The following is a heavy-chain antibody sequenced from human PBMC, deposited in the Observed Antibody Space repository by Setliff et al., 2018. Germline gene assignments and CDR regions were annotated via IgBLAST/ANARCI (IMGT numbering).Heavy chain of an antibody. Sequence: ASVKVSCKAFGYTFSALYIHWVRQAPGQGLEWMGWMNPDSGVTKFGQKFQGRVAMTRDAAINTAFMELSSLTSDDTAVYYCARDAIAKTFSYYYSYMDVWGKGTPVTVSS. CDR1: GYTFSALY. V-gene: IGHV1-2*02. CDR3: ARDAIAKTFSYYYSYMDV. J-gene: IGHJ6*03. CDR2: MNPDSGVT. D-gene: IGHD3-10*01.